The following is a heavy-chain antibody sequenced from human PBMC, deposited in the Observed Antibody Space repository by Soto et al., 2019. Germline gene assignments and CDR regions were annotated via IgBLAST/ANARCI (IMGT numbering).Heavy chain of an antibody. CDR3: ARINHYYDTSGRMDV. D-gene: IGHD3-22*01. J-gene: IGHJ6*02. Sequence: ASVKVSCKASGYNFSTYGIFWVRQAPGQGLEWMGWISPYNGNTQSEHKFQGRLTLTTDTSTSTVYMELRSLRSDDAAVYYCARINHYYDTSGRMDVWGQGTTVTVSS. CDR2: ISPYNGNT. CDR1: GYNFSTYG. V-gene: IGHV1-18*04.